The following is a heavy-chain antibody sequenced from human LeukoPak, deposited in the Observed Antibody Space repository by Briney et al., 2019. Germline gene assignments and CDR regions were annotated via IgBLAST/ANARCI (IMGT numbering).Heavy chain of an antibody. J-gene: IGHJ4*02. D-gene: IGHD1-20*01. Sequence: ASVKVSCKASGYTFTSYYMHWVRQAPGQGLEWMGIINPSGGSTSYAQKFQGRVTMTRDTSTSTVYMELSSLRSEDTAVYYCARDLGSRSRASAEYNWNDGRPYYFDYWGQGTLVTVSS. V-gene: IGHV1-46*01. CDR1: GYTFTSYY. CDR3: ARDLGSRSRASAEYNWNDGRPYYFDY. CDR2: INPSGGST.